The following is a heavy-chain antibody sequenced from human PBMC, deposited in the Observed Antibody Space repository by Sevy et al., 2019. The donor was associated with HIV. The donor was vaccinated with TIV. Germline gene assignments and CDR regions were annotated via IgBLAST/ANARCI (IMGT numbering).Heavy chain of an antibody. J-gene: IGHJ6*02. D-gene: IGHD2-15*01. CDR3: ASDRSLYCSGGSCLSGMDV. V-gene: IGHV3-33*01. CDR1: GFTLSSYG. CDR2: IWYDGSNE. Sequence: GGSLRLSCVASGFTLSSYGMHWVRQAPGKGLEWVAVIWYDGSNEYYADSVKGRLTISRDNSKNTLYLQMNSLGAEETAVYYCASDRSLYCSGGSCLSGMDVWGQGTTVTVSS.